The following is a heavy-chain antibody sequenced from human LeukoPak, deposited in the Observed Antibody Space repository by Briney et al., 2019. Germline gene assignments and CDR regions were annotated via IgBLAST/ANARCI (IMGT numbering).Heavy chain of an antibody. Sequence: GESLKISCKGSGYSFTSYWISWVRQMPGKGLEWMGRIDPSDSYTNYSPSFQGHVTISADKSISTAYLQWSSLKASDTAMYYCARPRVVGAAAEDAEYFQHWGQGTLVTVSS. V-gene: IGHV5-10-1*01. CDR2: IDPSDSYT. J-gene: IGHJ1*01. D-gene: IGHD6-13*01. CDR3: ARPRVVGAAAEDAEYFQH. CDR1: GYSFTSYW.